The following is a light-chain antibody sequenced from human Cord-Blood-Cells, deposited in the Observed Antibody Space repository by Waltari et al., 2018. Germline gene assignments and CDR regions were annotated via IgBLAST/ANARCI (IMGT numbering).Light chain of an antibody. CDR2: EDN. J-gene: IGLJ3*02. CDR1: SVSIASNY. Sequence: NFMLTQPHSVSESPGQTVTISCTGSSVSIASNYVLWSQQRPGSAPTTVIYEDNQTPSGVPDRFSGSIDSSSNSASLTISGLKTEDEADYYCQSYDSSIWVFGGGTKLTVL. CDR3: QSYDSSIWV. V-gene: IGLV6-57*02.